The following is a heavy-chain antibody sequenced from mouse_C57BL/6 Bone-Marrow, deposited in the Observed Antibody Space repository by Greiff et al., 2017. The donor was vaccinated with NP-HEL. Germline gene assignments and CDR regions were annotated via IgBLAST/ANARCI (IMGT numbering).Heavy chain of an antibody. Sequence: QVQLQQPGAELVKPGASVKLSCKASGYTFTSYWMHWVKQRPGQGLEWIGMIHPNSGSTNYHEKFKSKATLTVDKASSTAYMQLSSLTSEDSAVYYCALYYYGSSPWGQGTTLTVSS. CDR1: GYTFTSYW. CDR2: IHPNSGST. D-gene: IGHD1-1*01. J-gene: IGHJ2*01. V-gene: IGHV1-64*01. CDR3: ALYYYGSSP.